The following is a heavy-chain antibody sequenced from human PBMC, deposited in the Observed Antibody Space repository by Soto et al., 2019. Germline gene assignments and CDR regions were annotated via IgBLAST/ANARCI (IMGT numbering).Heavy chain of an antibody. V-gene: IGHV1-46*01. CDR3: ARGGVGAAYYYGMDV. J-gene: IGHJ6*02. CDR2: INPSGGST. CDR1: GYTFTSYY. Sequence: QVQLVQSGAEVKKPGASVKVSCKACGYTFTSYYMHWVRQAPGQGLEWMGIINPSGGSTSYAQKFQGRVTMTRDTSTSTVYMELSSLRSEDTAVYYCARGGVGAAYYYGMDVWGQGTTVTVSS. D-gene: IGHD1-26*01.